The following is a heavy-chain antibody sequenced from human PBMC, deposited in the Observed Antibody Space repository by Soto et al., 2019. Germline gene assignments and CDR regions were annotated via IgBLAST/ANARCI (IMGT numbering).Heavy chain of an antibody. D-gene: IGHD6-13*01. CDR1: GGSFSGYY. J-gene: IGHJ4*02. CDR2: INHSGST. Sequence: PSETLSLTCAVYGGSFSGYYWSWIRQPPGKGLEWIGEINHSGSTNYNPSLKSRVTISVDTSKNQFSLKLSSVTAADTAVYYCARSLYSSSWYAGSWGQGTLVNVSS. V-gene: IGHV4-34*01. CDR3: ARSLYSSSWYAGS.